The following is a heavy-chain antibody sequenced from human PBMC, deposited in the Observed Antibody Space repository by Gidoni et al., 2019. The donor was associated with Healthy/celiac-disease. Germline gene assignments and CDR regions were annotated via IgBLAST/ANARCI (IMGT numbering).Heavy chain of an antibody. Sequence: EVQLLESGGGLVQPGGSLRLSCAASGFTFSSHARSWVRQAPGKGLEWVSAMSGSGGSTYYADSVKGRFPISRDNSKNTLYLQMNSLRAEDTAVYYCAMTTCSGGSCLKTGLFDYWGQGTLVTVSS. CDR2: MSGSGGST. D-gene: IGHD2-15*01. CDR1: GFTFSSHA. V-gene: IGHV3-23*01. CDR3: AMTTCSGGSCLKTGLFDY. J-gene: IGHJ4*02.